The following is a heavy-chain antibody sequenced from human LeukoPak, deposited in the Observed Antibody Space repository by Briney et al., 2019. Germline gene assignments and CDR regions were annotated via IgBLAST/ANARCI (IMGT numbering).Heavy chain of an antibody. D-gene: IGHD3-3*01. CDR1: GFTFSSYA. Sequence: GGSLRLSCAPSGFTFSSYAMSWVRQAPGKGLKWVSAISGGSADYADSVKGRFSISIDNSKNTLYLQMNSLRAEDTAVYYCAKDRSSRYDFWSGSFSHYYYYYMVVWGKGTTVTVSS. V-gene: IGHV3-23*01. CDR3: AKDRSSRYDFWSGSFSHYYYYYMVV. CDR2: ISGGSA. J-gene: IGHJ6*03.